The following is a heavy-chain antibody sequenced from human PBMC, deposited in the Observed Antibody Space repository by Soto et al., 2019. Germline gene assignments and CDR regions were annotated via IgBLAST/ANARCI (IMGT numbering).Heavy chain of an antibody. CDR1: GFTFSNYA. J-gene: IGHJ4*02. CDR2: IGASGAGT. Sequence: EVQLLESGGGLVQPGGSLRLSCAGSGFTFSNYAMSWVRQAPGTGLEWVSGIGASGAGTYYADSVKGRFTISRDNSKNPLHLQMNSLRAEDTAVYYCALRKTGSYFDYWGQGTLVTVSS. V-gene: IGHV3-23*01. D-gene: IGHD1-26*01. CDR3: ALRKTGSYFDY.